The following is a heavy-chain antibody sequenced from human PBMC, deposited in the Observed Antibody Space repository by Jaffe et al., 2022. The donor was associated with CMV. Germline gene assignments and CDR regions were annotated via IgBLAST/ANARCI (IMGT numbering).Heavy chain of an antibody. Sequence: QVQLQESGPGLVKPSETLSLTCTVSGGSISSYYWSWIRQPPGKGLEWIGYIYYSGSTNYNPSLKSRVTISVDTSKNQFSLKLSSVTAADTAVYYCARRRLYSLAGSGSTSVNDAFDIWGQGTMVTVSS. J-gene: IGHJ3*02. V-gene: IGHV4-59*08. CDR3: ARRRLYSLAGSGSTSVNDAFDI. CDR2: IYYSGST. CDR1: GGSISSYY. D-gene: IGHD2-2*02.